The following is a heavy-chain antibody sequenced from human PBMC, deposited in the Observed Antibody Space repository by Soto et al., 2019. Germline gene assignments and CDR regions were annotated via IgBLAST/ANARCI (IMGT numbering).Heavy chain of an antibody. CDR3: ARDSLIVVVIPEGAFDI. D-gene: IGHD3-22*01. Sequence: GGSLILSGVASGFTFGTHSMNRVRQAPGDGLEWIAYIDYSSDTISYADSVKGRFTISRDNSKNTLYMQMNSLRAEDTAVYYCARDSLIVVVIPEGAFDIWGQGTMVTVSS. J-gene: IGHJ3*02. CDR1: GFTFGTHS. V-gene: IGHV3-48*01. CDR2: IDYSSDTI.